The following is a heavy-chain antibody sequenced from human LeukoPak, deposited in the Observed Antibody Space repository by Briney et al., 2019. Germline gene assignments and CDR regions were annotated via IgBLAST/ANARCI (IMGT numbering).Heavy chain of an antibody. J-gene: IGHJ4*02. CDR1: GFTFSDYY. CDR2: ISHSSGFT. CDR3: AKLFKAYSSSWIDY. V-gene: IGHV3-11*03. D-gene: IGHD6-13*01. Sequence: TGGSLRLSCAASGFTFSDYYMSWIRQAPGQGLEWVAYISHSSGFTNYAGSVKGRFAISRDNAKNSLYLQMDSLRAEDTAIYYCAKLFKAYSSSWIDYWGQGNLVTVSS.